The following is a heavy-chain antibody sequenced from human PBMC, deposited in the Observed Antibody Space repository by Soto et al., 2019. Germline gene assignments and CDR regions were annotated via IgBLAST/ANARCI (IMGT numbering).Heavy chain of an antibody. D-gene: IGHD6-13*01. Sequence: PGESLKISCKGSGYSFTSYWIGWVRQMPGKGLEWMGIIYPGDSDTRYSPSFQGQVAISADKSISTAYLQWSSLKASDTAMYYCARARGQLRYYYYYYYMDVWGKGITVTVSS. CDR3: ARARGQLRYYYYYYYMDV. CDR1: GYSFTSYW. J-gene: IGHJ6*03. V-gene: IGHV5-51*01. CDR2: IYPGDSDT.